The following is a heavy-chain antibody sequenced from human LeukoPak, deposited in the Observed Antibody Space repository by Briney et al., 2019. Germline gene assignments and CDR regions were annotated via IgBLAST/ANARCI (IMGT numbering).Heavy chain of an antibody. CDR3: ARDAAAAGLNWFDP. CDR1: GFTFSSYW. D-gene: IGHD6-13*01. V-gene: IGHV3-7*01. J-gene: IGHJ5*02. CDR2: IKQDGSEK. Sequence: GGSLRLSCASSGFTFSSYWMSWVRQAPGKGLEWVANIKQDGSEKCYVDSVKGRFTISRDNAKNSLYLQMNSLRAEDTPVYYCARDAAAAGLNWFDPWGQGTLVTVSS.